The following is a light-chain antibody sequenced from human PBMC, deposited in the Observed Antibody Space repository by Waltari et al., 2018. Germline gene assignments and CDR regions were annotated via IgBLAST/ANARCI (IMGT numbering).Light chain of an antibody. Sequence: DIQMTQSPSSLSASVGDRVTITGQASQGISNSLNWYKQKQGNAPKLLIYDATSLETGVPSRFSGNGSGTDFTFTISRLQPEDIATYYSQQYDNLPLFGGGTKVEIK. J-gene: IGKJ4*01. CDR2: DAT. V-gene: IGKV1-33*01. CDR1: QGISNS. CDR3: QQYDNLPL.